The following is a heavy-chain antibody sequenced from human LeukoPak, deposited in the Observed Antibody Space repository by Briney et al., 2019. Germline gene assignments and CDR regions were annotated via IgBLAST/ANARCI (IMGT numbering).Heavy chain of an antibody. CDR3: ARGPEDAFDI. V-gene: IGHV1-18*01. CDR2: ISAYNGNT. J-gene: IGHJ3*02. Sequence: ASVKVSCKASGYTFTSYGISWVRQAPGRGLEWMGWISAYNGNTDYAQKLHGRVTMTTETSTSTAYMGLRSLRSDDTAVYYCARGPEDAFDIWGQGTMVTVSS. CDR1: GYTFTSYG.